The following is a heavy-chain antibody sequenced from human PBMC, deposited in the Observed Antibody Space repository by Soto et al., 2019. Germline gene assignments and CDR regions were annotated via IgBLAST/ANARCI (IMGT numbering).Heavy chain of an antibody. J-gene: IGHJ3*02. CDR1: GYSFTSYW. CDR2: IYPGDSDT. Sequence: XESLKISCKGSGYSFTSYWIGWVRQMPGKGLEWMGIIYPGDSDTRYSPSFQGQVTISADKSISTAYLQWSSLEASDTAMYYCARRYCSSTSCYLNAFDIWGQGSMVTVSS. CDR3: ARRYCSSTSCYLNAFDI. V-gene: IGHV5-51*01. D-gene: IGHD2-2*01.